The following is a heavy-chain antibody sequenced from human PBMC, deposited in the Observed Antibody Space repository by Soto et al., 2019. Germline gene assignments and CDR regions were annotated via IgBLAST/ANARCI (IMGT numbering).Heavy chain of an antibody. V-gene: IGHV1-18*04. J-gene: IGHJ5*02. CDR3: ARVLYYDILPGYNSFDP. CDR2: ISAYNGNT. CDR1: GYTFTSYG. Sequence: GASVKVSCKASGYTFTSYGISWVRQAPGQGLEWMGWISAYNGNTNYAQKLQGRVTMNTDTSTSTAYMELRSLRSDDTAVYYCARVLYYDILPGYNSFDPWGQGTLVTLSS. D-gene: IGHD3-9*01.